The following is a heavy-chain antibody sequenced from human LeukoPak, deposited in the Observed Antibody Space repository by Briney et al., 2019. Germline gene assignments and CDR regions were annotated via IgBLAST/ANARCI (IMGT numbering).Heavy chain of an antibody. D-gene: IGHD1-7*01. CDR2: TYYSGST. CDR3: TRHPSGEVELTDY. V-gene: IGHV4-59*08. CDR1: GGSISSYY. J-gene: IGHJ4*02. Sequence: SEALSLTCSVSGGSISSYYWSWIRQPPGKGLEWIGYTYYSGSTNYDPSFKSRVTISVDTSKNQFSLKLSSVTAADTAVYYCTRHPSGEVELTDYWGQGTLVTVSS.